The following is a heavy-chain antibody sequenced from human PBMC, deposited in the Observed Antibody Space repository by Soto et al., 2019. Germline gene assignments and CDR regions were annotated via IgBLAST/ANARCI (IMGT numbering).Heavy chain of an antibody. Sequence: EVQLVESGGGLVQPGGSLRLSCAASGLTFSSYWMHWVRQAPGKGLVWVSRISTDGSVTTYADSVKGRFTISRDNAKNTLYLQMNSLRTEDTAVYYCARAPYSSGWWGFYYWGQGTLVTVSS. CDR2: ISTDGSVT. V-gene: IGHV3-74*01. J-gene: IGHJ4*02. CDR3: ARAPYSSGWWGFYY. CDR1: GLTFSSYW. D-gene: IGHD6-19*01.